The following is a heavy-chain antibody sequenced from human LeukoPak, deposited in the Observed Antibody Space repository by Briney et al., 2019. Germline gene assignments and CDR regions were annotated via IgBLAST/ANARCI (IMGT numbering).Heavy chain of an antibody. V-gene: IGHV3-30*03. CDR3: ARDRAWDYLDS. CDR2: ISSDGGKK. D-gene: IGHD1-26*01. CDR1: DFTLSSHG. Sequence: GGSLRLSCVVSDFTLSSHGMHWVRQAPGKGLEWVAVISSDGGKKSYADSVEGRFTISRDNSKNTLYLQMDSLRVEDTAIYYCARDRAWDYLDSWDQGPLVTVSS. J-gene: IGHJ4*02.